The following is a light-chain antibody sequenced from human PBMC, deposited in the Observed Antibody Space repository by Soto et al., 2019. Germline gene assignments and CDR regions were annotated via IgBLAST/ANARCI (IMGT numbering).Light chain of an antibody. Sequence: DIVMTQSPDSLAVSLGERATINCKSSQSVLHSSTNKNYLAWYQQKPGQSPNLLIYWASAREYGVPDRFSGSGSGTAFTLTISSLQAEDVAVYYCQQYYSIPWTFDQGTKVEIK. V-gene: IGKV4-1*01. CDR3: QQYYSIPWT. CDR1: QSVLHSSTNKNY. J-gene: IGKJ1*01. CDR2: WAS.